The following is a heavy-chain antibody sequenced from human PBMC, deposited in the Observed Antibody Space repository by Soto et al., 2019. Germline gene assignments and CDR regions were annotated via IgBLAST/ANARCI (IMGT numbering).Heavy chain of an antibody. CDR1: GGSISSNSYY. D-gene: IGHD1-26*01. CDR2: LFYSGAT. V-gene: IGHV4-39*07. CDR3: ARPWAVGATDAFDI. Sequence: SETLSLTCTVSGGSISSNSYYWDWIRQPPGKGLEWIGSLFYSGATYSPSFQGQVAISADKSLSTAYLQWGSLKASDTAMYYCARPWAVGATDAFDIWGQGTMVTVSS. J-gene: IGHJ3*02.